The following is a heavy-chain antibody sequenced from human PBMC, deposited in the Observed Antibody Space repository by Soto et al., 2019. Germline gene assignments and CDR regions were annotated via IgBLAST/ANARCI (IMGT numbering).Heavy chain of an antibody. J-gene: IGHJ4*02. V-gene: IGHV2-5*01. CDR3: TTDQKTPYYDFWSGVPTGDY. Sequence: SGPTLVNPTQTLTLTCTFSGFSLSTSGVGVGWIRQPPGKALEWLALIYWNDDKRYSPSLKSRLTITKDTSKNQVVLTMTNMDPVDTAVYYCTTDQKTPYYDFWSGVPTGDYWGQGTLVTVSS. D-gene: IGHD3-3*01. CDR1: GFSLSTSGVG. CDR2: IYWNDDK.